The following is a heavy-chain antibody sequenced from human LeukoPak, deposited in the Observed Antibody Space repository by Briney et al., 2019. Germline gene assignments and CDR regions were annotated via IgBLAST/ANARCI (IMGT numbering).Heavy chain of an antibody. CDR1: GYSFTSYW. J-gene: IGHJ4*02. CDR2: IYPGDSDT. CDR3: ASLSADSSSWSFDY. D-gene: IGHD6-13*01. V-gene: IGHV5-51*01. Sequence: GESLKISCKGSGYSFTSYWIGWARQMPGKGLEWMGIIYPGDSDTRYSPSFQGQVTISADKSISTAYMQWSSLKASDTAMYYCASLSADSSSWSFDYWGQGTLVTVSS.